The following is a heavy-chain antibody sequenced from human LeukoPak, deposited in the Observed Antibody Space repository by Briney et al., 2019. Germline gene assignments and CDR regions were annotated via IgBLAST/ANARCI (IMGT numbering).Heavy chain of an antibody. D-gene: IGHD5-24*01. CDR1: GFTFSDAW. Sequence: GGSLRLSCAASGFTFSDAWMSWVRQAPGRGLEWVGRIKSKTDGGTTDYAAPVKGRFTISRDDSKNTLYLQMNSLKTEDSAVYYCTTDPGWLQFIWGQGTLVTVSS. V-gene: IGHV3-15*01. J-gene: IGHJ4*02. CDR2: IKSKTDGGTT. CDR3: TTDPGWLQFI.